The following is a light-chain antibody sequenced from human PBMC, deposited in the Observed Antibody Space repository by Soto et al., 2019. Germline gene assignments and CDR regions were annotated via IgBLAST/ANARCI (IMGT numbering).Light chain of an antibody. V-gene: IGKV3-11*01. Sequence: EIVLTQSPATLSLSRGERATLSCRASQSVSSYLAWYQQKPGQAPRLLIYDASNRATGIPARFSGSGSGTDFTLTISSLEPEDFAVYYCQQRSNWPPNFGQGTRLEIK. CDR1: QSVSSY. J-gene: IGKJ5*01. CDR2: DAS. CDR3: QQRSNWPPN.